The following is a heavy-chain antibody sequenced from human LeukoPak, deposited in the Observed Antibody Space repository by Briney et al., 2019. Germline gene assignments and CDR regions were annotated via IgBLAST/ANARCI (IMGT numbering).Heavy chain of an antibody. CDR2: ISAYNGNT. J-gene: IGHJ6*03. CDR3: ASYGRSFGFGYYYYMDV. CDR1: GYTFTSYG. Sequence: ASVKVSCKASGYTFTSYGISWVRQAPGQGLEWMGWISAYNGNTNYAQKLQGRVTMTTDTSTSTAYMELRSLRSDDTAVYYCASYGRSFGFGYYYYMDVWGKGTTVTVSS. D-gene: IGHD3-10*01. V-gene: IGHV1-18*01.